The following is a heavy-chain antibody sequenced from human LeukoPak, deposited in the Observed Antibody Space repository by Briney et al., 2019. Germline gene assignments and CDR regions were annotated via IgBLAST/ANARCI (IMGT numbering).Heavy chain of an antibody. CDR2: IKQDGSEK. CDR3: AREEDCSSTSCYDPNWFDP. D-gene: IGHD2-2*01. V-gene: IGHV3-7*01. CDR1: GFTFSSYW. Sequence: GSLRLSCAASGFTFSSYWMSWVRQAPGKGLEWVANIKQDGSEKYYVDSVKGRFTISRDNAKNSLYLQMNSLRAEDTAVYYCAREEDCSSTSCYDPNWFDPWGQGTLVTVSS. J-gene: IGHJ5*02.